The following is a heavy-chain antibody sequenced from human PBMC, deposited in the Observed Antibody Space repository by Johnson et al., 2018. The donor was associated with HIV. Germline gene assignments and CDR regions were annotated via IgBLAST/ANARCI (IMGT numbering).Heavy chain of an antibody. Sequence: VQLVESGGGLVKPGGSLRLSCAASGFTFSNAWMSWVRQAPGKGLEWVGRIKSKTDGGTTDYAAPVKGRFTISRDNSKNTLYLQMSSLRAEDTAVYYCARAYSYGAFDIWGQGTMVTVSS. CDR3: ARAYSYGAFDI. J-gene: IGHJ3*02. CDR1: GFTFSNAW. D-gene: IGHD5-18*01. V-gene: IGHV3-15*01. CDR2: IKSKTDGGTT.